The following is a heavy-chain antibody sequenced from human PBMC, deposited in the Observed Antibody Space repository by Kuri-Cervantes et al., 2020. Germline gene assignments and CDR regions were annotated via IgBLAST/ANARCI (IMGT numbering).Heavy chain of an antibody. Sequence: GSLRLFCAVYGGSFSGYYWSWIRQPPGKGLEWIGEINHSGSTNYNPSLKSRVTISVDTSKNQFSLKLGSVTAADTAVYYCARGTLYGDSHYYYMDVWGKGTTVTVSS. J-gene: IGHJ6*03. CDR2: INHSGST. CDR3: ARGTLYGDSHYYYMDV. D-gene: IGHD4-17*01. CDR1: GGSFSGYY. V-gene: IGHV4-34*01.